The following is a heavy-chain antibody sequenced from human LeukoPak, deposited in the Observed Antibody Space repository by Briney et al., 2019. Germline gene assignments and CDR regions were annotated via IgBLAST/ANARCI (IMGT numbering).Heavy chain of an antibody. CDR2: IYHSGST. V-gene: IGHV4-30-2*01. J-gene: IGHJ4*02. Sequence: SETLSLTCTVSGGSISRGGYYWSWIRQPPGKGLEWIGYIYHSGSTYYNPSLKSRVTISVDRSKNQFSLKLSSVTAADTAVYYWARVFGGVTQKNFDYWGQGTLVTVSS. D-gene: IGHD3-16*01. CDR3: ARVFGGVTQKNFDY. CDR1: GGSISRGGYY.